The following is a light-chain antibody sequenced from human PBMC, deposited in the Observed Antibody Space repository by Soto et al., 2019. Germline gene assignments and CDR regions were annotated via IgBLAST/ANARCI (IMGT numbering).Light chain of an antibody. CDR2: GSY. CDR3: QQRSNWPRIT. J-gene: IGKJ5*01. CDR1: QTISTD. Sequence: EIVLTQSPVTLALSPGHRATLSCRASQTISTDLAWYQQKPGQAPRLLIQGSYNTATGIPARFSGGGSGRDFTLTISSLEPEDFAVYYCQQRSNWPRITFGQGTRLEIK. V-gene: IGKV3-11*02.